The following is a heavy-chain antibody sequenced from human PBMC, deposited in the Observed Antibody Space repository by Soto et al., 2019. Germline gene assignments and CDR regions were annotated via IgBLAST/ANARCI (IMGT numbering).Heavy chain of an antibody. CDR1: GASIITDNYF. Sequence: SETLSLTCTVSGASIITDNYFWVWIRQSPRRGLELIGSISYSGRTYDNPSLQSRVTISIDASKNQFSLKLTSVTTADTAVYYCARRRASDYGGNHHPYYFDRWGQGALVAV. V-gene: IGHV4-39*01. CDR3: ARRRASDYGGNHHPYYFDR. J-gene: IGHJ4*02. CDR2: ISYSGRT. D-gene: IGHD4-17*01.